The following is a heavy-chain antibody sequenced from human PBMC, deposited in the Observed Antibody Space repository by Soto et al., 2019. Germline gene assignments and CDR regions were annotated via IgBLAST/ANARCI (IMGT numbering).Heavy chain of an antibody. J-gene: IGHJ4*02. Sequence: APVKGSSKTFGETLTPFYMHLVRQGPCRGLEWMGWINPNSGGTKYAQNFQGWVTMTRDTSISTAYMELSRLRSDDTAVYYCATSRTSIAVAGETEYYFDYWGQGTLVTVSS. D-gene: IGHD6-19*01. CDR3: ATSRTSIAVAGETEYYFDY. CDR1: GETLTPFY. V-gene: IGHV1-2*04. CDR2: INPNSGGT.